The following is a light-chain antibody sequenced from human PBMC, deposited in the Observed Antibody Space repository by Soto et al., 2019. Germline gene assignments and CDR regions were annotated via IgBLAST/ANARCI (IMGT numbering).Light chain of an antibody. CDR3: QQYGSSRWT. CDR1: QSVSSSY. V-gene: IGKV3-20*01. J-gene: IGKJ1*01. Sequence: EIVLTQSPGTLSLSPGERATLSCRASQSVSSSYSAWYQQKPGQAPRLLIYGASSRATGIPYRFSGSGAGADFTVTISRLEHEDFAVYYCQQYGSSRWTFGQGTKVEIK. CDR2: GAS.